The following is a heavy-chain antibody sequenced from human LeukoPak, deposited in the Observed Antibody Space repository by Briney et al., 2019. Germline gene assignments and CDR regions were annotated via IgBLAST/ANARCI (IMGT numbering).Heavy chain of an antibody. CDR2: INHSGST. CDR1: GGSFSGYY. J-gene: IGHJ6*02. D-gene: IGHD3-10*01. CDR3: ARDHISGGYYGSGDGMDV. V-gene: IGHV4-34*01. Sequence: SETLSLTCAVYGGSFSGYYLSWIRQPPGKGLEWVGDINHSGSTNYNPSLKHRVTISIDTSKNQFSLKLSSVTAADTAVYYCARDHISGGYYGSGDGMDVWGQGTTVTVSS.